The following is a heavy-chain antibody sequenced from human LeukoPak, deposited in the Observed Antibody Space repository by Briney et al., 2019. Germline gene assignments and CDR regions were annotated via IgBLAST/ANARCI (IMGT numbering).Heavy chain of an antibody. J-gene: IGHJ4*02. D-gene: IGHD3-3*02. CDR1: GFTFSNAW. CDR3: TTEGHFWSGSYYFDY. V-gene: IGHV3-15*01. CDR2: IKSKTDGGTT. Sequence: PGGSLRLSCAASGFTFSNAWMSWVRQAPGKGLEWVGRIKSKTDGGTTDYATPVKGRFTISRDDSKNTLYLQMNSLKTEDTAVYYCTTEGHFWSGSYYFDYWGQGTLVTVSS.